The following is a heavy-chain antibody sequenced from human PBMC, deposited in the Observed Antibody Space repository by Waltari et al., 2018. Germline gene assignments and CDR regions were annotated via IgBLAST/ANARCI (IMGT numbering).Heavy chain of an antibody. CDR3: ARWRPPDYGLDN. V-gene: IGHV7-4-1*02. J-gene: IGHJ4*02. Sequence: VHLVQSGAEVKKPGATVKISCKASGYSFTDYYMHWVRQASGQGFEWMARINTKTGKATYAPDFTGRFVVSLDTSVSTAYLEIISRKAEDTAVYYCARWRPPDYGLDNWGQGTLVTVSA. D-gene: IGHD4-17*01. CDR1: GYSFTDYY. CDR2: INTKTGKA.